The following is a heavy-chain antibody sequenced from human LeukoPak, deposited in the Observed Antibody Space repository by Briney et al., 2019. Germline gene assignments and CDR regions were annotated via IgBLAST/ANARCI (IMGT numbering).Heavy chain of an antibody. CDR2: TYYRSKWYN. CDR3: AREPQGSSWPFDI. V-gene: IGHV6-1*01. CDR1: GDSVSSNSAA. D-gene: IGHD6-13*01. Sequence: SQTLSLTCALSGDSVSSNSAAWHWIRQSPSRGLEWLVRTYYRSKWYNDYAVSVKSRITINQDTSKNQFSLQLNSVTPEDTAVYYCAREPQGSSWPFDIWGQGTMVTVSS. J-gene: IGHJ3*02.